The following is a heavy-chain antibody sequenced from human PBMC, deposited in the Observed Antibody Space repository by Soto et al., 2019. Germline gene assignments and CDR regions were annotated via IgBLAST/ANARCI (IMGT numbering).Heavy chain of an antibody. CDR1: GDSLKRGFYH. Sequence: QVQLQESGSGLLKPSQTLSLACGVSGDSLKRGFYHWSGIRQTPGKGLQLIGYIDTNGDTHYDLSLRNRLNMSIVTPESSFSLILTSVTSADTAGYYCARGPVYYCANDKCGFFFDHWGQGALVTVSS. CDR2: IDTNGDT. D-gene: IGHD2-8*01. V-gene: IGHV4-31*11. J-gene: IGHJ4*02. CDR3: ARGPVYYCANDKCGFFFDH.